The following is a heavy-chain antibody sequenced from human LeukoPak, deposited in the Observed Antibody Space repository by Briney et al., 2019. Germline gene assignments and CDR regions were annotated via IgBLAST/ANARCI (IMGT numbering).Heavy chain of an antibody. CDR1: GGSISSSNYY. J-gene: IGHJ4*02. Sequence: TPETLSLTCTVSGGSISSSNYYWGWIRQPPGKGLEYIGSVYYTGSIHYNPSLTSRVTISADTSKNQFSLKLSSVTAADTAVYYCARLSYGELDYWGQGTLVTVSS. V-gene: IGHV4-39*01. CDR2: VYYTGSI. D-gene: IGHD3-10*01. CDR3: ARLSYGELDY.